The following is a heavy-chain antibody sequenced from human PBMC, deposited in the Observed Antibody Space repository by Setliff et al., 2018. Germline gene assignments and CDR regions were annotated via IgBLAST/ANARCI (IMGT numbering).Heavy chain of an antibody. V-gene: IGHV3-7*03. CDR3: ATYKRSSSFEY. D-gene: IGHD6-6*01. Sequence: GGSLRLSCAASGLIFSSYWMNWVRQAPGRGLEWVATINQDGSGKYYVDSVKGRFTISRDNAKNSLYLQMNSPRAEDTAVYYCATYKRSSSFEYWGQGSLVTVSS. CDR1: GLIFSSYW. CDR2: INQDGSGK. J-gene: IGHJ4*02.